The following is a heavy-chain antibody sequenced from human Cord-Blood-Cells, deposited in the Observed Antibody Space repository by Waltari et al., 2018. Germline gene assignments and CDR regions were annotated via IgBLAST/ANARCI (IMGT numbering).Heavy chain of an antibody. CDR1: GFTFSDHY. Sequence: EVQLVESGGGLVQPGGSLRLSCAASGFTFSDHYMDWVPQAPGMGLAWVARTRNKANSYTTEYAASVKGRFTISRDDSKNSLYLQMNSLKTEDTAVYYCATASGYCSGGSCYNAFDIWGQGTMVTVSS. D-gene: IGHD2-15*01. V-gene: IGHV3-72*01. CDR2: TRNKANSYTT. J-gene: IGHJ3*02. CDR3: ATASGYCSGGSCYNAFDI.